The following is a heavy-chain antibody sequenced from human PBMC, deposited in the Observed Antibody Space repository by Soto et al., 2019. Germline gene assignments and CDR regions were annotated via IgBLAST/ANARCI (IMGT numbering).Heavy chain of an antibody. CDR2: IYYSGST. D-gene: IGHD2-2*02. V-gene: IGHV4-39*01. J-gene: IGHJ4*02. Sequence: SETLSLSCTVSGGSITSSYYWGWIRQPPGKGLEWIGSIYYSGSTYYNPSLKSRVTISVDTSKNQFSLKLSSVTAADTAVYYCATIPATTILTDYWGQGTQVTVSS. CDR1: GGSITSSYY. CDR3: ATIPATTILTDY.